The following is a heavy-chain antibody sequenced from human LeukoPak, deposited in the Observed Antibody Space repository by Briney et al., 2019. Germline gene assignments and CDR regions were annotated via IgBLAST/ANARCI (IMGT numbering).Heavy chain of an antibody. CDR2: IKDGGTTT. CDR1: GFTFSSYW. J-gene: IGHJ4*02. V-gene: IGHV3-74*01. Sequence: PGGCLRLSCAASGFTFSSYWIHWVRQVPGKGLVWVSRIKDGGTTTDYADSVRGRFTISRDDAKNTLYLQMNSLRAEDTAVYYCTTIRPGYWGQGTLVTV. D-gene: IGHD5-12*01. CDR3: TTIRPGY.